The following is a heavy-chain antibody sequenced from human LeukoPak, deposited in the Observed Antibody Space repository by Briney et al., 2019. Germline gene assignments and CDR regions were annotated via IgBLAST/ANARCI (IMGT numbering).Heavy chain of an antibody. CDR1: GFTFSSYS. V-gene: IGHV3-21*01. Sequence: GGSLRLSCAASGFTFSSYSMNWVRQAPGKGLEWVSSISSSSSYIYYADSVKGRFTISRDNAKNPLYLQMNSLRAEDTAVYYCAREATTVTPADYWGQGTLVTVSS. CDR3: AREATTVTPADY. D-gene: IGHD4-17*01. CDR2: ISSSSSYI. J-gene: IGHJ4*02.